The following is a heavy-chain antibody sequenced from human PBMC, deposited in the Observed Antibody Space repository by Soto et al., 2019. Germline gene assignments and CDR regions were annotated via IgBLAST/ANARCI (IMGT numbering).Heavy chain of an antibody. CDR1: GDSVSSKSAA. CDR2: TYYRSKWST. D-gene: IGHD1-26*01. J-gene: IGHJ5*01. Sequence: QTLSLTCAISGDSVSSKSAAWNWIRQSPSRGLEWLGRTYYRSKWSTDYAVSVKSRITINPDTSKNQFSLHLNSVTPEDTARYYCTRALSGSYDSWGQGTRVTVPS. CDR3: TRALSGSYDS. V-gene: IGHV6-1*01.